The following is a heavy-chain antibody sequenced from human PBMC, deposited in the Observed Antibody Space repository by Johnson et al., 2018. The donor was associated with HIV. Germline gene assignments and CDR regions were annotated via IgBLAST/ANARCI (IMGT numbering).Heavy chain of an antibody. CDR3: AKEGSGYFHAFDI. Sequence: QVQLVESGGGVVRPGGSLRLSCAASGFTFDDYGMSWVRQAPGKGLEWVSLIYSGGGTYYADSVKGRFTISRDNSKNTLYLQMNSLRAEDTAVYYCAKEGSGYFHAFDIWGQGTMVTVSS. J-gene: IGHJ3*02. V-gene: IGHV3-NL1*01. CDR1: GFTFDDYG. CDR2: IYSGGGT. D-gene: IGHD3-22*01.